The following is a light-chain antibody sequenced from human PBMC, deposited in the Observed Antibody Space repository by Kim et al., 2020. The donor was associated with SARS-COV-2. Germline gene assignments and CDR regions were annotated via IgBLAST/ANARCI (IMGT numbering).Light chain of an antibody. V-gene: IGLV3-1*01. CDR3: QAWDSNPDHYV. Sequence: PGKTASISCSGDKLEHKYACWYQQKPGQSPVLVIYQDTKRPSGIPARFSGSNSGNPATLTISGTQAMDEADYYFQAWDSNPDHYVFGPGTKVTVL. CDR2: QDT. CDR1: KLEHKY. J-gene: IGLJ1*01.